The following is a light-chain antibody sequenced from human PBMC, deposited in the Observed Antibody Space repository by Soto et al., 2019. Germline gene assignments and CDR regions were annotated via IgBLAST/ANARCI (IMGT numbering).Light chain of an antibody. CDR2: YDS. J-gene: IGLJ2*01. Sequence: SYELTQPPSVSVAPGKTARITCGGNNIGSKSVHWYQQKPGQAPVLVIYYDSDRPSGIPERFSGSNSGNTATLTISRVEAGDESDYYCQVWDSSSDRVVFGRGTKLTVL. CDR1: NIGSKS. V-gene: IGLV3-21*04. CDR3: QVWDSSSDRVV.